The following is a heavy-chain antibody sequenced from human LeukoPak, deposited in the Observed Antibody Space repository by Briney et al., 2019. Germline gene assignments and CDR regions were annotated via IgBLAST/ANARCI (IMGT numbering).Heavy chain of an antibody. Sequence: SETLSLTCTVSGGSISSSSYYWGWIRQPPGKGLEWIGSIDYTGRTYHNPSLKSRVTISVDTSKNQFSLKLNSLTAADTAVYYCARDSRYCSGGNCHLRFDYWGQGILVTVSS. CDR2: IDYTGRT. J-gene: IGHJ4*02. V-gene: IGHV4-39*07. D-gene: IGHD2-15*01. CDR1: GGSISSSSYY. CDR3: ARDSRYCSGGNCHLRFDY.